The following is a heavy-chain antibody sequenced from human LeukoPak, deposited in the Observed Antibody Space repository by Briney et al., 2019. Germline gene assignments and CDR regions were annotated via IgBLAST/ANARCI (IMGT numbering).Heavy chain of an antibody. D-gene: IGHD5-24*01. V-gene: IGHV3-74*01. Sequence: GGSLRLSCAASGFSFSFYWMHWVRQAPGKGPVWVSRIKTDGSIADYADSVKGRFTISRDNAKNTLYLQMNSLRAEDTAVYYCATRDRDGYNKVDYWGQGTLVTVSS. CDR3: ATRDRDGYNKVDY. CDR1: GFSFSFYW. J-gene: IGHJ4*02. CDR2: IKTDGSIA.